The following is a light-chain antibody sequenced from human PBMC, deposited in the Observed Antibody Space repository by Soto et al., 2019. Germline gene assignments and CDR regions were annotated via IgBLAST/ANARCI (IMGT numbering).Light chain of an antibody. V-gene: IGKV3-20*01. CDR2: GAS. J-gene: IGKJ5*01. Sequence: EVVLTQSPGSLSLSPGERATLSCKTSQSDGSNFVAWYQQKPGQAPRLLVYGASSRATGISDRLSGSGSGTDFTLTISRLEPEDFAVYYCQHYVSPPITFGQGTRLEIK. CDR1: QSDGSNF. CDR3: QHYVSPPIT.